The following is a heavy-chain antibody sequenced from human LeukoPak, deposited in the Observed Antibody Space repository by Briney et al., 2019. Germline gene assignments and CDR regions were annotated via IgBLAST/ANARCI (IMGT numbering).Heavy chain of an antibody. D-gene: IGHD3-22*01. V-gene: IGHV3-48*01. J-gene: IGHJ4*02. Sequence: GGSLGLSCAASGFPFRGYSMNWVRKAQGRGLGWVYSISSSSSTIYYADSVKGRFTISRDNAKNSLYLQMNSLRAEDTAVYYCARDYYYDSSGPAPTIDYWGQGTLVTVSS. CDR1: GFPFRGYS. CDR3: ARDYYYDSSGPAPTIDY. CDR2: ISSSSSTI.